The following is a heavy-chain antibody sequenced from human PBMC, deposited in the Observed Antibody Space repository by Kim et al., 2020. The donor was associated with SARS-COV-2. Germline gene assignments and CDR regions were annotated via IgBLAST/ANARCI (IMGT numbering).Heavy chain of an antibody. Sequence: SETLSLTCTVSGGSISSSSYYWGWIRQPPGKGLEWIGSIYYSGSTYYNPSLKSRVTISVDTSKNQFSLKLSSVTAADTAVYYCARLQTGGYAHLDAFDIWGQGTMVTVSS. CDR3: ARLQTGGYAHLDAFDI. J-gene: IGHJ3*02. V-gene: IGHV4-39*01. CDR1: GGSISSSSYY. CDR2: IYYSGST. D-gene: IGHD5-12*01.